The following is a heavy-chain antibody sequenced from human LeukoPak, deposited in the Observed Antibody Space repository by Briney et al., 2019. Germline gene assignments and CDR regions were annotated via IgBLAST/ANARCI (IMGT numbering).Heavy chain of an antibody. J-gene: IGHJ3*02. CDR3: ALRPGGGSDAFDI. CDR1: GGTFSSYA. D-gene: IGHD2-15*01. CDR2: IIPIFGTA. V-gene: IGHV1-69*05. Sequence: SVKVSCKASGGTFSSYAISWVRQAPGQGLEWMGRIIPIFGTANYAQKFQGRATITTDESTSTAYMELSSLRSEDTAVYYCALRPGGGSDAFDIWGQGTMVTVSS.